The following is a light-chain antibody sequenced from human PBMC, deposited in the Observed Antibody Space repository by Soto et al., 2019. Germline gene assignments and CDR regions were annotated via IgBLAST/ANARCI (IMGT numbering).Light chain of an antibody. Sequence: QSVLTQPPSASGSPGQSVTISCTGTSSDVGGYNYVSWYQQHPGKAPKLMIYEVSKRPSGVPDRFSGSKSGNTASLTVSGLQAEDEADYYCTSYADSNNAVFGGGTQLTVL. CDR2: EVS. V-gene: IGLV2-8*01. CDR1: SSDVGGYNY. J-gene: IGLJ7*01. CDR3: TSYADSNNAV.